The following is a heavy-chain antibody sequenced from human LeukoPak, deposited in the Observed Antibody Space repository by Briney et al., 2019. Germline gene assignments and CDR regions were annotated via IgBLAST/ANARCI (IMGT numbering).Heavy chain of an antibody. CDR3: ARSVVDFGEGDY. J-gene: IGHJ4*02. CDR2: IYPGDSDT. Sequence: LGESLKISCKGSGYRFDSYWIGWVRQMPGKGLEWMGIIYPGDSDTRYSPSFQGQVTISADKSISTAYLQWSSLKASDTAMYYCARSVVDFGEGDYWGQGTLVTVSS. D-gene: IGHD3-10*01. CDR1: GYRFDSYW. V-gene: IGHV5-51*01.